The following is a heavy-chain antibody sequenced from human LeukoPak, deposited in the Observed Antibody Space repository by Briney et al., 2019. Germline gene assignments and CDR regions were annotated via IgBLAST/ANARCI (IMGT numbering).Heavy chain of an antibody. D-gene: IGHD1-26*01. J-gene: IGHJ4*02. V-gene: IGHV3-48*01. Sequence: GGSLRLSCAASGFTFSSYSMNWVRQAPGKGLEWVSYISSSGSTIHYADSVKGRFTISRDNAKNSLYLQMNSLRAEDTAVYYCAGVGATGLDYWGQGTLVTVSS. CDR3: AGVGATGLDY. CDR1: GFTFSSYS. CDR2: ISSSGSTI.